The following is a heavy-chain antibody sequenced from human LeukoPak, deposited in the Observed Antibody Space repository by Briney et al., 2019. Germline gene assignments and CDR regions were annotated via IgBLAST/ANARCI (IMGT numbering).Heavy chain of an antibody. CDR1: GNSLSELS. D-gene: IGHD3-3*01. CDR3: TTRSGDFWSGFVN. J-gene: IGHJ4*02. CDR2: FDPEEAKM. Sequence: GASVTVSCKVSGNSLSELSIQWVRQAPGKGLECMVGFDPEEAKMVYAQNFQGRVTMTEDSSTQTAYMELSGLTSDDTAVYYCTTRSGDFWSGFVNWGQGTLVTVSS. V-gene: IGHV1-24*01.